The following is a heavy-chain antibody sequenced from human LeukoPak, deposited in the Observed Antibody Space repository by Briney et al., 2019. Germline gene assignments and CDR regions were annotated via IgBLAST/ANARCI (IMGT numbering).Heavy chain of an antibody. V-gene: IGHV2-5*02. D-gene: IGHD4-17*01. CDR1: GFSLTTSGVG. CDR3: AHYGDYRFLYYFDH. Sequence: SGPTLVKPTQTLTLTCTFSGFSLTTSGVGVGWIRQPPGKALEWLALIYWDNNKLYSPSLRSRLTIAKDTSKNQVVLTMTNMYPVDTATYSCAHYGDYRFLYYFDHWGQGTLVTVSS. CDR2: IYWDNNK. J-gene: IGHJ4*02.